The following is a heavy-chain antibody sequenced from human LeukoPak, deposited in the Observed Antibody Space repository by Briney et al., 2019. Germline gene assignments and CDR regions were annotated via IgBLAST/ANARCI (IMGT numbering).Heavy chain of an antibody. V-gene: IGHV4-34*01. CDR2: INHSGST. CDR3: ARVLAVAGIYYYYYYYMDV. CDR1: GGSFSGYY. Sequence: TSETLSLTCAVYGGSFSGYYWSWIRQPPGKGLEWIGEINHSGSTNYNPSLKSRVTISVDTSKNQFSLKLSSVTAADTAVYYCARVLAVAGIYYYYYYYMDVWGKRTTVTVSS. J-gene: IGHJ6*03. D-gene: IGHD6-19*01.